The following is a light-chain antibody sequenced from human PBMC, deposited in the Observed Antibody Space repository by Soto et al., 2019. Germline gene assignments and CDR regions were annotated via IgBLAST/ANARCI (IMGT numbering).Light chain of an antibody. CDR2: EVT. V-gene: IGLV2-23*02. J-gene: IGLJ1*01. CDR3: CSYAGSSTFV. Sequence: QSALTQPASVSGSPGQSITISCTGTSSDVGIYDLVSWYKHHPGRAPQLIIYEVTKRPSGVSNRFSGSKSGNTASLTISGLQAEDEADYYCCSYAGSSTFVFGTGIKLTVL. CDR1: SSDVGIYDL.